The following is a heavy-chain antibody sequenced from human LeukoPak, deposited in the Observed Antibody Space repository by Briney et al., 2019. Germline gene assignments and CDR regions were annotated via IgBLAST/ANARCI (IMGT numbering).Heavy chain of an antibody. CDR3: ARGAYGSGSSYNFYGMDV. D-gene: IGHD3-10*01. CDR1: GYRFPTSW. CDR2: IYPDDPDT. Sequence: GESLKISCKGSGYRFPTSWIAWVRQMPGKGSEWMGVIYPDDPDTIYNPSFEGQVTFSVDKSISTAYLQWGSLKASDTAIYYCARGAYGSGSSYNFYGMDVWGQGTPVAVSS. V-gene: IGHV5-51*01. J-gene: IGHJ6*02.